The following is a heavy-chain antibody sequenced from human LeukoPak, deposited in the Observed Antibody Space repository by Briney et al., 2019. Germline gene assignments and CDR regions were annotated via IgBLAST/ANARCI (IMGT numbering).Heavy chain of an antibody. D-gene: IGHD1-14*01. CDR1: GLTLSPYW. J-gene: IGHJ4*02. Sequence: GGSLRLSCAASGLTLSPYWMHRVRQAPGKGLVWVSHISTDGTVTTYADSVKGRFTISRDNAKSTLYLQMNSLRAEDTAVYYCVRDSNLSFDYWGQGSLVTVSS. V-gene: IGHV3-74*01. CDR3: VRDSNLSFDY. CDR2: ISTDGTVT.